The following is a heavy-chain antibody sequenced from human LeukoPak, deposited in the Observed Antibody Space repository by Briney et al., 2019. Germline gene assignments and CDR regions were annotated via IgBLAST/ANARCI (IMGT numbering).Heavy chain of an antibody. D-gene: IGHD5-12*01. CDR1: GGSISSSNW. V-gene: IGHV4-4*02. Sequence: PSETLSLTCAVSGGSISSSNWWRWVRQPPGKGLEWIGEIYHSGSTKYNPSLKSRVTISVDKSKNQLSLKVSSVTAADTAVYYCARDPSVATIPDAFDIWGQGTMVTVSS. J-gene: IGHJ3*02. CDR3: ARDPSVATIPDAFDI. CDR2: IYHSGST.